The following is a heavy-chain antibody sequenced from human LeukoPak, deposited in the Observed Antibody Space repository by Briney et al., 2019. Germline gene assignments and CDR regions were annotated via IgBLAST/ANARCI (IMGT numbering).Heavy chain of an antibody. CDR1: GFTVSSNY. J-gene: IGHJ3*02. V-gene: IGHV3-66*01. D-gene: IGHD3-22*01. Sequence: GGSLRLSCAASGFTVSSNYMSWVRQAPGKGLEWVSVIYSGGSTYYADSVKGRFTISRDNSKNTLYLQMNSLRAEDTAVYYCARDSGGFYDSSALDAFDIWGQGTWSPSLQ. CDR3: ARDSGGFYDSSALDAFDI. CDR2: IYSGGST.